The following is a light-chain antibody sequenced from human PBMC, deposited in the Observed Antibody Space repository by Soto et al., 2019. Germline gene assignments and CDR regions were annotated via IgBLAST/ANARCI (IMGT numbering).Light chain of an antibody. J-gene: IGLJ3*02. CDR1: SSNIGAGYG. V-gene: IGLV1-40*01. Sequence: QSVLTQPPSVSGAPGQRVTISCTGSSSNIGAGYGVHWYQQLPGTAPKLLIYGNSNRPSGVPDRFSGSKSGTSASLAITGLHAEHEADYYCQSYDSSLSGCVFGGGTKLTVL. CDR2: GNS. CDR3: QSYDSSLSGCV.